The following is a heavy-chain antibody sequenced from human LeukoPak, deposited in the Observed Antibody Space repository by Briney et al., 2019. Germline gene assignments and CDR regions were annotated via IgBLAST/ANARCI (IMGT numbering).Heavy chain of an antibody. CDR1: GGSISSSISY. CDR3: ARGSRSSSWYRFDP. CDR2: IYYRGTT. V-gene: IGHV4-39*01. J-gene: IGHJ5*02. Sequence: SETLSLTCTVSGGSISSSISYWGWIRQPPGKGLEWIGSIYYRGTTYYNPSLKSRVTISVDTSKNQFSLKLSSVTAADTAVYYCARGSRSSSWYRFDPWGQGTLVTVSS. D-gene: IGHD6-13*01.